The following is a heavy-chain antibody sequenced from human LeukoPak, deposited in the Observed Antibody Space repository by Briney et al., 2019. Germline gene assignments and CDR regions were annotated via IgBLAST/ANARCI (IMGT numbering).Heavy chain of an antibody. Sequence: SETLSLTCAVYGGSFSGYYWSWIRQPPGKGLEWIGEISHSGSTNYNPSLKSRVTISVDTSKNQFSLKLSSVTAADTAVYYCARVLRRGAWNWGQGTLVTVSP. J-gene: IGHJ4*02. CDR3: ARVLRRGAWN. CDR2: ISHSGST. D-gene: IGHD4-17*01. CDR1: GGSFSGYY. V-gene: IGHV4-34*01.